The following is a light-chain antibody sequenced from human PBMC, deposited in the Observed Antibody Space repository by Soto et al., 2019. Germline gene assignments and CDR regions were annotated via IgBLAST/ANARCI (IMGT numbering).Light chain of an antibody. CDR2: DTS. CDR3: QQYGSSPTWT. Sequence: ENVLTQSPGTLSLSPGERASLSCRASQSITSGQVAWYQQRPGQAPRLVIYDTSRRATGIPDRFSGSGSGTDFTLTINGLEPEDSAVYYCQQYGSSPTWTFGQGTKVDIK. J-gene: IGKJ1*01. V-gene: IGKV3-20*01. CDR1: QSITSGQ.